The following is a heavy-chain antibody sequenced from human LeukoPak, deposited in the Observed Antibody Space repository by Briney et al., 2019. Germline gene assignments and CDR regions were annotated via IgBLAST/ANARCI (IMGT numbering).Heavy chain of an antibody. CDR1: GFTFSSYA. V-gene: IGHV3-23*01. Sequence: PGGSLRLSCAASGFTFSSYAMSWVRQAPGKGLEWVSAISGSGGSTYYADSVKGRFTISRDNSKNTLYLQMNSLRAEDTAVYYCAKDRVEGIVVVVAATFEYWGQGTLVTVSS. CDR3: AKDRVEGIVVVVAATFEY. CDR2: ISGSGGST. D-gene: IGHD2-15*01. J-gene: IGHJ4*02.